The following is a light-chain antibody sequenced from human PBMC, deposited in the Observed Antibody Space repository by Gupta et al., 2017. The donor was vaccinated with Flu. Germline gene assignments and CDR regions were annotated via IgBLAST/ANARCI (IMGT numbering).Light chain of an antibody. Sequence: AIRMTQSQSSFSASTGDRVTITCRASQGISSYLAWYQQKPGKAPKLLIYAASTLQSGVPSRFSGSGSGTDFTLTISCLQSEDFATYYCQQYYSYPLSFSQGTKLEIK. CDR2: AAS. J-gene: IGKJ2*03. CDR1: QGISSY. CDR3: QQYYSYPLS. V-gene: IGKV1-8*01.